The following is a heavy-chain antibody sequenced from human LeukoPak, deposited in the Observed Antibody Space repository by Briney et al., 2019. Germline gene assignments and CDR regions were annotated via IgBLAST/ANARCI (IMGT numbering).Heavy chain of an antibody. CDR2: ISSSSSYI. V-gene: IGHV3-21*01. CDR3: ARDLSNDYVWGSYRPPDP. D-gene: IGHD3-16*02. J-gene: IGHJ5*02. CDR1: GFTFSSYS. Sequence: GGSLRLSCAASGFTFSSYSMNWVRQAPGKGLEWVSSISSSSSYIYYADLVQGRFTISRDNAKNSLYLQMNSLRAEDTAVYYCARDLSNDYVWGSYRPPDPWGQGTLVTVSS.